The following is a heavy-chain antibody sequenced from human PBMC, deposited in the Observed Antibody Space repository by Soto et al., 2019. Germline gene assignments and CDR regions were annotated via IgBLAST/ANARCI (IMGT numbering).Heavy chain of an antibody. CDR1: GGSISSGGYY. CDR2: IYYSGST. D-gene: IGHD3-16*02. Sequence: QVQPQESGPGLVKPSQTLSLTCTVSGGSISSGGYYWSWIRQHPGKGLEWIGYIYYSGSTYYNPSLKSRVTISVDTSKNQFSLKLSSVTAADTAVYYCARSKTDLESYRNYYYYGMDVWGQGTTVTVSS. V-gene: IGHV4-31*03. CDR3: ARSKTDLESYRNYYYYGMDV. J-gene: IGHJ6*02.